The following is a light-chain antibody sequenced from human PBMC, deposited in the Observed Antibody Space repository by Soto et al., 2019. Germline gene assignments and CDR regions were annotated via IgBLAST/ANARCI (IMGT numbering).Light chain of an antibody. CDR3: LQHNSYPYT. CDR2: ATS. V-gene: IGKV1-17*01. CDR1: QGIRNY. Sequence: DIQMTQSPFSLSASVGDRVTITCRASQGIRNYLGWFQQKQGEAPKRLIYATSSLEGGVPSRFTGSGSGTEFTLTISSLQPEEFATYYCLQHNSYPYTFGQGTKLEIK. J-gene: IGKJ2*01.